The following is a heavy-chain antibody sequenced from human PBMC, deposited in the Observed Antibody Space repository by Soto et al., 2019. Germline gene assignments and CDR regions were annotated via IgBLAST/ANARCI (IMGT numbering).Heavy chain of an antibody. CDR1: GGSISSGGYS. Sequence: QLQLQASGSGVVKPSQTLSLTCAGSGGSISSGGYSWSWIRQPPGKGLEWIGYIYHSGSTYYNPSLNGRVTISVDRSKNQFSLKLSSVTAADTAVYYCARGQVVAAQHWGQGTLATVSS. D-gene: IGHD2-15*01. CDR3: ARGQVVAAQH. V-gene: IGHV4-30-2*01. CDR2: IYHSGST. J-gene: IGHJ4*02.